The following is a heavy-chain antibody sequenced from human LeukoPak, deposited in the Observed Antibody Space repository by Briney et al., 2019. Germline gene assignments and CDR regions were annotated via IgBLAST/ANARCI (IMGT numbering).Heavy chain of an antibody. Sequence: GGAPRPSRAAPGFPFSSYSINWVRQAPGKGLEWVSYISSSSSTIYYADSVKGRFTIPRDNAKNSLYLQMNSLRAEDTAVYYCARGIADGYWGQGTLVTVSS. CDR2: ISSSSSTI. D-gene: IGHD6-13*01. CDR1: GFPFSSYS. J-gene: IGHJ4*02. V-gene: IGHV3-48*04. CDR3: ARGIADGY.